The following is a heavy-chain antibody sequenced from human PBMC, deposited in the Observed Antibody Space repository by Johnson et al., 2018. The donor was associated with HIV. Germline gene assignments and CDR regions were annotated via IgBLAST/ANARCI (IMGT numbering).Heavy chain of an antibody. CDR1: GFTFSSYE. J-gene: IGHJ3*02. D-gene: IGHD4-17*01. CDR3: TRPYGAGAFDI. Sequence: VQLVESGGGLVQPGRSLRLSCAASGFTFSSYEMNWVRQAPGKGLEWVSYISSSGSTIYYADSVKGRFTISRDNAKNSLYLHMNRLKTEDTAVYYCTRPYGAGAFDIWGQGTMVTVSS. CDR2: ISSSGSTI. V-gene: IGHV3-48*03.